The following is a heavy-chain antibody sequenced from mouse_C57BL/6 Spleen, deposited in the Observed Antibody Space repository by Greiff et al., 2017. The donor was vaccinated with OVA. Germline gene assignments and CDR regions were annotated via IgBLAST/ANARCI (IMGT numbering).Heavy chain of an antibody. CDR1: GFTFSSYA. D-gene: IGHD1-1*01. CDR2: ISDGGSYT. V-gene: IGHV5-4*01. Sequence: EVHLVESGGGLVKPGGSLKLSCAASGFTFSSYAMSWVRQTPEKRLEWVATISDGGSYTYYPDNVKGRFTISRDNAKNNLYLQMSHLKSEDTAMYYCARENGPYYFDYWGQGTTLTVSS. CDR3: ARENGPYYFDY. J-gene: IGHJ2*01.